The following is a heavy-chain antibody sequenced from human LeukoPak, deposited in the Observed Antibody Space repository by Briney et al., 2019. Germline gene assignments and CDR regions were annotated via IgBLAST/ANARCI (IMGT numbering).Heavy chain of an antibody. CDR1: GFAFNTYV. CDR3: ATTLHSGYYDLY. Sequence: GGSLRLSCVASGFAFNTYVMSWVRQAPGKGLEWVSGIGGSGAGTYYAVFVKGRFTISRDNSKNTLYLQMNSLRAEDTAVYYCATTLHSGYYDLYWGQGTLVTVSS. D-gene: IGHD3-22*01. CDR2: IGGSGAGT. V-gene: IGHV3-23*01. J-gene: IGHJ4*02.